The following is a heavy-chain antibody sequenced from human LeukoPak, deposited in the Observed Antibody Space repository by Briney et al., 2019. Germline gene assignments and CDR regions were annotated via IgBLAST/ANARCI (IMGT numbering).Heavy chain of an antibody. D-gene: IGHD6-13*01. CDR1: GFTFISYG. CDR3: ARGGEEQQLLYYYYYMDV. CDR2: IWYDGSNK. V-gene: IGHV3-33*01. Sequence: PGGSLRLSCAASGFTFISYGMHWVRQAPGEGLERVAVIWYDGSNKYYADSVKGRFTISRDNSKNTLYLQMNSLRAEDTAVYYCARGGEEQQLLYYYYYMDVWGKGTTVTVSS. J-gene: IGHJ6*03.